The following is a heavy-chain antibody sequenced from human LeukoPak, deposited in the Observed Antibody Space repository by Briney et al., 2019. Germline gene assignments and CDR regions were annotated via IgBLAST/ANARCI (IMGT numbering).Heavy chain of an antibody. CDR1: RGSFSGYY. V-gene: IGHV4-34*01. J-gene: IGHJ6*03. CDR3: ARGMPSIAAPYYYYYMDV. Sequence: SETLSLTCAVYRGSFSGYYWSWIRQPPGKGLEWIGEINHSGSTNYNPSLKSRVTISVDTSKNQFSLKLSSVTAADTAVYYCARGMPSIAAPYYYYYMDVWGKGTTVTVSS. D-gene: IGHD6-6*01. CDR2: INHSGST.